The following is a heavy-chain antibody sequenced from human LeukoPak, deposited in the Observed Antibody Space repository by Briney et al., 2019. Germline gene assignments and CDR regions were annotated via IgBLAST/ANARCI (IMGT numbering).Heavy chain of an antibody. V-gene: IGHV3-30*03. D-gene: IGHD3-10*01. J-gene: IGHJ6*02. CDR2: ISHDGNKK. Sequence: PGGSLRLSCAASGFSLTSNGMHWVRQAPGKGLEWVAFISHDGNKKYYADSVKGRFTVSRDSSKSTQFLQMDSLRRDDTAVYYCARDIRVRYMPMVRAVEYYQNHAMDVWGQGTTVTVYS. CDR3: ARDIRVRYMPMVRAVEYYQNHAMDV. CDR1: GFSLTSNG.